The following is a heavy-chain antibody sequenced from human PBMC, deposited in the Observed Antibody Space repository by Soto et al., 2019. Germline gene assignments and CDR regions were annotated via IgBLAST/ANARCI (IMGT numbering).Heavy chain of an antibody. Sequence: PGWSLRLSCAASGFTLISYGMHWVRQAPGKGLEWVAVISYDGSNKYYADSVKGRFTISRDNSKNTLYLQMNSLRAEDTAVYYCAKDRKYSSGWYPHYYYGMDVWGQGTTVTVSS. CDR1: GFTLISYG. CDR2: ISYDGSNK. J-gene: IGHJ6*02. CDR3: AKDRKYSSGWYPHYYYGMDV. V-gene: IGHV3-30*18. D-gene: IGHD6-19*01.